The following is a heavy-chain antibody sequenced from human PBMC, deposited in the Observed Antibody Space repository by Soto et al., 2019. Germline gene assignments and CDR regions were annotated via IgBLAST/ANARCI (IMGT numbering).Heavy chain of an antibody. CDR1: GGSISSGGYY. CDR3: ARDLSNYDFWSGNSAADYGMDV. D-gene: IGHD3-3*01. V-gene: IGHV4-31*03. Sequence: SETLSLTCTVSGGSISSGGYYWSWIRQHPGKGLEWIGYIYYSGSTYYNPSLKSRVTISVDTSKNQFSLKLSSVTAADTAVYYCARDLSNYDFWSGNSAADYGMDVWGQGTTVTVSS. J-gene: IGHJ6*02. CDR2: IYYSGST.